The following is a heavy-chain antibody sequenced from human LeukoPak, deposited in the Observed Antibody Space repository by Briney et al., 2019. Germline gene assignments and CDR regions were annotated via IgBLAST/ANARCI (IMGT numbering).Heavy chain of an antibody. D-gene: IGHD4-17*01. CDR3: PNNFYGDYNFFFGY. J-gene: IGHJ4*02. CDR1: GFTFSSYA. Sequence: GGSLRLSCAASGFTFSSYAMTWVRQAPGNGLEWVSGISGSGGRTYFADSVKGHFSISRHNSKNTLYLQMNSLRAEDTAVYYCPNNFYGDYNFFFGYWGQGTLVTVSS. CDR2: ISGSGGRT. V-gene: IGHV3-23*01.